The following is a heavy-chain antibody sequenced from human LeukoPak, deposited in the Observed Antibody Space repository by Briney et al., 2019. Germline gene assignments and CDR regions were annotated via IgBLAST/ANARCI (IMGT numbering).Heavy chain of an antibody. J-gene: IGHJ4*02. D-gene: IGHD2-15*01. V-gene: IGHV4-34*01. CDR1: GGSFSGYY. CDR3: ARYCSGGSCYSGQFDY. Sequence: SETLSLTCAVYGGSFSGYYWSWIRQPPGKGLEWIGEINHSGSTNYNPSLKSRVTISVDTSKNQFSLKLSSVTAADTAVYYCARYCSGGSCYSGQFDYWGQGTLVTVSS. CDR2: INHSGST.